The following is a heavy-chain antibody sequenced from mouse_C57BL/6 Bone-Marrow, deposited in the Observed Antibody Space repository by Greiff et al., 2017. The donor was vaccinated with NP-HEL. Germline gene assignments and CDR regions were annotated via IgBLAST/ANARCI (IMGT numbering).Heavy chain of an antibody. CDR3: ARYGNGSSLSYYAMDY. CDR2: IDPSDSYT. J-gene: IGHJ4*01. V-gene: IGHV1-59*01. Sequence: QVQLQQPGAELVRPGTSVKLSCKASGYTFTSYWMHWVKQRPGQGLEWIGVIDPSDSYTNYNQKFKGKATLTVDTSSSTAYMQLSSLTSEDSAVYYCARYGNGSSLSYYAMDYWGQGTSVTVSS. D-gene: IGHD1-1*01. CDR1: GYTFTSYW.